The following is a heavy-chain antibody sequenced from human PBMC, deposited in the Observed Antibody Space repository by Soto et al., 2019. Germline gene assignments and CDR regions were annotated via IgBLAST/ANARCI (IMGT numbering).Heavy chain of an antibody. CDR3: ARHEVLNYYGSGSYYNVVAHYYGMDV. Sequence: ASVKVSCKVSGYTLTELPMHWVRQAPGKGLEWMGGFDPEDGETIYAQKFQGRVTMTEDTSTDTAYMELRSLRSDDTAVYYCARHEVLNYYGSGSYYNVVAHYYGMDVWGQGTTVTVSS. J-gene: IGHJ6*02. D-gene: IGHD3-10*01. V-gene: IGHV1-24*01. CDR2: FDPEDGET. CDR1: GYTLTELP.